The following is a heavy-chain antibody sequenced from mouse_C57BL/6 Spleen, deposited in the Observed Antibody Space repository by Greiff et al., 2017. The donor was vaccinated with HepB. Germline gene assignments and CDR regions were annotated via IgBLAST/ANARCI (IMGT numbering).Heavy chain of an antibody. Sequence: EVKLMESGGGLVKPGGSLKLSCAASGFTFSDYGMHWVRQAPEKGLEWVAYISSGSSTIYYADTVKGRFTISRDNAKNTLFLQMTSLRSEEMAMYYCARPYYDYDFYAMDYWGQGTSVTVSS. J-gene: IGHJ4*01. V-gene: IGHV5-17*01. CDR3: ARPYYDYDFYAMDY. CDR1: GFTFSDYG. D-gene: IGHD2-4*01. CDR2: ISSGSSTI.